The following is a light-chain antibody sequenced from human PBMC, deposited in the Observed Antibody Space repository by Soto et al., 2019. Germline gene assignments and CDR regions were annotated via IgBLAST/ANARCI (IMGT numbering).Light chain of an antibody. Sequence: TELTLPAGPVPLSLMAGAPRSCRAIQSVGSNFLAWYQQKVGQAPRPLIYGASSRATGIPDRFSGSGSGTDFTLTISRLETEDFGVYYCQQYATSPPRTFAQGPKVDI. V-gene: IGKV3-20*01. J-gene: IGKJ1*01. CDR3: QQYATSPPRT. CDR1: QSVGSNF. CDR2: GAS.